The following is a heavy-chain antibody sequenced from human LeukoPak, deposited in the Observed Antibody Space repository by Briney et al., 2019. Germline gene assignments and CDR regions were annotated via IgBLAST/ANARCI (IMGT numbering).Heavy chain of an antibody. V-gene: IGHV4-34*01. Sequence: SETLSLTCAVYGGSFSGYYWSWIRQPPGKGPEWIGEINHSGSTNYNPSLKSRVTISVDTSKNQFSLKLSSVTAADTAVYCCARGSGTIFGVVIIPSFDYWGQGTLVTVSS. CDR2: INHSGST. D-gene: IGHD3-3*01. CDR1: GGSFSGYY. CDR3: ARGSGTIFGVVIIPSFDY. J-gene: IGHJ4*02.